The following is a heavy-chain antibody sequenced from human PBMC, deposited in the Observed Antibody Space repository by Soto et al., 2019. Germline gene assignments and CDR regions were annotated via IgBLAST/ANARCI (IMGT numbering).Heavy chain of an antibody. D-gene: IGHD3-22*01. J-gene: IGHJ6*02. CDR3: ARGGYYDSSGSRNYHYYGMNV. CDR2: ISPYDGNT. CDR1: GYTFSSYG. Sequence: QVQLVQSGGEVKKPGASVKVSCKASGYTFSSYGINWGRQAPGQGLEWLGWISPYDGNTKYAQILQGRVSKTTDTSTKTAYMEVRSLRSDDTAVYYCARGGYYDSSGSRNYHYYGMNVWGQGTTVTVSS. V-gene: IGHV1-18*01.